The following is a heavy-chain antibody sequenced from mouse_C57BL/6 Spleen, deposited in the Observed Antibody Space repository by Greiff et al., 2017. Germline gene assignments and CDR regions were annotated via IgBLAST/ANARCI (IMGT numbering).Heavy chain of an antibody. J-gene: IGHJ4*01. V-gene: IGHV5-9-1*02. Sequence: EVQGVESGEGLVKPGGSLKLSCAASGFTFSSYAMSWVRQTPEKRLEWVAYISSGGDYIYYADTVKGRFTISRDNARNTLYLQMSSLKSEDTAMYDCTRDRWVLRGMDYWGQGTSVTVSS. CDR1: GFTFSSYA. CDR3: TRDRWVLRGMDY. D-gene: IGHD2-3*01. CDR2: ISSGGDYI.